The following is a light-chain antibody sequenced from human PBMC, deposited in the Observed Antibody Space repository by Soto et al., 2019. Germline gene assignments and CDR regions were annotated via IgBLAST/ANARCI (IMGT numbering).Light chain of an antibody. J-gene: IGLJ2*01. CDR3: LLSSSAARVI. V-gene: IGLV7-46*01. CDR1: TGAVTSGHY. CDR2: DTS. Sequence: QAVVTQEPSLTVSPGGTVTLTCGSSTGAVTSGHYPFWFQQKPGQAPRTLISDTSNKHSWTPARFSGSLLGGKAALTLSGAQPEDEADYYCLLSSSAARVIFGGGTKLTVL.